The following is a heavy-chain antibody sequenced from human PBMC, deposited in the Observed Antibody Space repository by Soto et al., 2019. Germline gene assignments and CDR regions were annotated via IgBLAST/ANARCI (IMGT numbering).Heavy chain of an antibody. V-gene: IGHV4-34*01. D-gene: IGHD2-15*01. CDR2: INHSGST. CDR3: ARGVPGLRILDYYYYYMLV. J-gene: IGHJ6*03. CDR1: GGSSSGYY. Sequence: SETLSLTCAVYGGSSSGYYWNWIRQPPGKGLEWIGEINHSGSTNYNPSLKSRVAISVDTSKNQFSLKLSSVTAADAAVYYCARGVPGLRILDYYYYYMLVWVKGPTVTVS.